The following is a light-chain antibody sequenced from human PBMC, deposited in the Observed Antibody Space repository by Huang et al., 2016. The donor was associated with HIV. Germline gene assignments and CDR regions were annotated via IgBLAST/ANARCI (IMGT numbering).Light chain of an antibody. J-gene: IGKJ3*01. CDR1: QIVRIH. Sequence: ETVMTQSPVTLSVSPGDRASLSCRSSQIVRIHLAWYQQKPGQAPRLLIYAASTRATGVPARFSGSGAGTEFTLTISTLQSEDSAVYYCQQYNDFRSTFGPGTRVEIK. CDR2: AAS. V-gene: IGKV3-15*01. CDR3: QQYNDFRST.